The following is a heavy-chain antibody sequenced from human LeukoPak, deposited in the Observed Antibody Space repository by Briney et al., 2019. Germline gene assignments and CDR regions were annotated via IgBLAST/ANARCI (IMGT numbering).Heavy chain of an antibody. Sequence: GGSLRLSCAASGFTFSSYEMNWVRQAPGKGLEWVSHISSSSSYISYADSVKGRFTISRDNAKNSLFLQMNSLRAEETAVYYCARRYCSSTSCLFDYWGQGTLVTVSS. J-gene: IGHJ4*02. CDR2: ISSSSSYI. V-gene: IGHV3-48*03. D-gene: IGHD2-2*01. CDR1: GFTFSSYE. CDR3: ARRYCSSTSCLFDY.